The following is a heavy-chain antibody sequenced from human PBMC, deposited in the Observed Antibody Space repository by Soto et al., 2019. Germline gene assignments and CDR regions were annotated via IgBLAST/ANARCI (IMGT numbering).Heavy chain of an antibody. CDR1: GYTFTSYG. Sequence: QVPLVQSGAEVKKPGASVKVSCKASGYTFTSYGISWVRQAPGQGLEWMGWISAYNGNTNYAQKLQGRVTMTTDTSTSTAYMELRSLRSDDTAVYYCARDSYYYGSGSYYIPSNFDYWGQGTLVTVSS. CDR3: ARDSYYYGSGSYYIPSNFDY. J-gene: IGHJ4*02. CDR2: ISAYNGNT. D-gene: IGHD3-10*01. V-gene: IGHV1-18*01.